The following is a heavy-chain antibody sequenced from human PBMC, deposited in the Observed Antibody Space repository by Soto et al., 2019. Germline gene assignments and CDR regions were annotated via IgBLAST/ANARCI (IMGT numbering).Heavy chain of an antibody. V-gene: IGHV4-39*01. CDR2: IYYSGST. CDR1: AGTTSSSRHH. D-gene: IGHD6-19*01. Sequence: SETLCVRRTGSAGTTSSSRHHCCCIRQAQRKDLEWIWSIYYSGSTYYNPSLKSRVTISVDTSKNQFSLKLSSVTAADTAVYYCARHVTSSSGYPFASYSYYYMDVWGKGTTVT. CDR3: ARHVTSSSGYPFASYSYYYMDV. J-gene: IGHJ6*03.